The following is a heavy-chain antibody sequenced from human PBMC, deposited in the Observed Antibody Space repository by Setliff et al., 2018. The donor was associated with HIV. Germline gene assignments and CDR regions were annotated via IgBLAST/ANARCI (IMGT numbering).Heavy chain of an antibody. CDR2: INNDTTTT. J-gene: IGHJ4*02. Sequence: GGSLRLSCAASGFTFSRYWMHWVRQAPGQGLVWVSGINNDTTTTTYADSVRGRFSISRDNAKNTLYLEMNGLRGEDTAVYYCVIFSYSSGWGQGTQVTVSS. CDR3: VIFSYSSG. V-gene: IGHV3-74*01. CDR1: GFTFSRYW. D-gene: IGHD1-26*01.